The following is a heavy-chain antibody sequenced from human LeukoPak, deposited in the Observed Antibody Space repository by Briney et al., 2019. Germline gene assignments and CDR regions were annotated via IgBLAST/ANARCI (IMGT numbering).Heavy chain of an antibody. Sequence: HGESLKISCKGSGYSFTNYWITWVRQMPGKGLEWMGRIDPSDSYTNYSPSLQGHVTISADKSITIAYLQWSSLKASDTAMYYCARTRGYSYGPPFDFWGQGTLVTVSS. J-gene: IGHJ4*02. CDR3: ARTRGYSYGPPFDF. CDR2: IDPSDSYT. CDR1: GYSFTNYW. D-gene: IGHD5-18*01. V-gene: IGHV5-10-1*01.